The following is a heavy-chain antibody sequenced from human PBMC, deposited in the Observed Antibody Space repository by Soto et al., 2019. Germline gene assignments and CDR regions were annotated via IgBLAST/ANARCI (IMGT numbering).Heavy chain of an antibody. CDR3: VRDWVLTRPNWFDP. D-gene: IGHD3-9*01. CDR2: INHSGST. V-gene: IGHV4-34*01. J-gene: IGHJ5*02. CDR1: GGSFSGYY. Sequence: SETLSLTCAVYGGSFSGYYWSWIRQPPGKGLEWIGEINHSGSTNYNPSLKSRVTISVDTSKNQFSLKLSSVTAADTAVYYWVRDWVLTRPNWFDPWGQGTQVTVSS.